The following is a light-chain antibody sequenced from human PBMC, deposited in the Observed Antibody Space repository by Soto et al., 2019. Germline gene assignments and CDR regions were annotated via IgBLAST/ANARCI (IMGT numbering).Light chain of an antibody. CDR3: SSYAGSNNFV. V-gene: IGLV2-8*01. CDR2: EVS. J-gene: IGLJ1*01. Sequence: QSALTQPASVSGSPGQSITISCTGTSSDVGIYDYVSWYQQHPGKGPKLIISEVSKRPSGVPDRFSGSKSGNTASLTVSGLQAEDEADYYCSSYAGSNNFVFGTGTKVTVL. CDR1: SSDVGIYDY.